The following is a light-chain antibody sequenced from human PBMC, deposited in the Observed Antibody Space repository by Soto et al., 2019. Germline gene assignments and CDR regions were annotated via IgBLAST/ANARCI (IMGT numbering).Light chain of an antibody. J-gene: IGKJ1*01. CDR3: QQYNNWPWT. Sequence: EIVLTQSPGTLSLSPGERATLSFRASQSVSNNYLAWYQQKPGQAPRLLIYGASTRATGIPDRFSGSGSGTDFTLTISSLQSEDFAIYYCQQYNNWPWTFGQGTKVDIK. CDR2: GAS. V-gene: IGKV3-15*01. CDR1: QSVSNN.